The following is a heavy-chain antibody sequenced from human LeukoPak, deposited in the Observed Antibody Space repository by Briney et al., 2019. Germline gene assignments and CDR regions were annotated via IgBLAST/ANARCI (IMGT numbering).Heavy chain of an antibody. J-gene: IGHJ3*02. D-gene: IGHD6-13*01. Sequence: PGGSLRLSCAASGFTFDDYAMHWVRQAPGKGLEWVSGISWNSGSIGYADSVKGRFTISRDNAKNSLYLQMNSLRAEDTALYYCAKDRGYSSSHDAFDIWGQGTMVTVSS. CDR2: ISWNSGSI. CDR3: AKDRGYSSSHDAFDI. V-gene: IGHV3-9*01. CDR1: GFTFDDYA.